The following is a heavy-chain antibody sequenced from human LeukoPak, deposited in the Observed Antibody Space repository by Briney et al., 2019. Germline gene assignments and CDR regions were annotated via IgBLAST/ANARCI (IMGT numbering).Heavy chain of an antibody. V-gene: IGHV3-74*01. Sequence: GGSLRLSCAASGFTFRSNWMHWVRQAPGKGLVRVSRIRPDGSGSNYADSVKGRFTISRDNAKNTLYLQMNGLRAEDTAIYYCTRGRSGANPNALDIWGQGTMVTVSS. D-gene: IGHD3-10*01. J-gene: IGHJ3*02. CDR2: IRPDGSGS. CDR1: GFTFRSNW. CDR3: TRGRSGANPNALDI.